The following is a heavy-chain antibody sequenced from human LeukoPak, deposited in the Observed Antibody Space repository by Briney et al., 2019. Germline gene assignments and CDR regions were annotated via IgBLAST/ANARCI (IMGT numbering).Heavy chain of an antibody. D-gene: IGHD3-9*01. CDR1: GFTFNTFN. V-gene: IGHV3-30*18. Sequence: PGGSLRLSCAASGFTFNTFNMHWVRRAPGKGLEWVAVMSHDGSNIFYGGSVRGRFTISRDNSKNTLYLQMTNLRAEDTAVYFCAKVLRDFDWFPFDFGGQGTPVTVSS. CDR2: MSHDGSNI. J-gene: IGHJ4*02. CDR3: AKVLRDFDWFPFDF.